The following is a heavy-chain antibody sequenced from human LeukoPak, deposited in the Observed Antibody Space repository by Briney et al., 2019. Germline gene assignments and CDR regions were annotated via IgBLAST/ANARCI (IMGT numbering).Heavy chain of an antibody. D-gene: IGHD1-1*01. CDR3: AREGTIASANYNWFDP. J-gene: IGHJ5*02. CDR2: ISYDGSNK. CDR1: GFTFSSYA. V-gene: IGHV3-30-3*01. Sequence: GGSLRLSCAASGFTFSSYAMHWVRQAPGKGLEWVAVISYDGSNKYYADSVRGRFTISRDNAKNSLYLEMNSLRAEDTAVYYCAREGTIASANYNWFDPWGQGTLVTVSS.